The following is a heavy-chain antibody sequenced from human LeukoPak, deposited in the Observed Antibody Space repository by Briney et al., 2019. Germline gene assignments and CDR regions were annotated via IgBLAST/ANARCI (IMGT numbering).Heavy chain of an antibody. J-gene: IGHJ4*02. V-gene: IGHV4-59*01. CDR2: IYYTGST. D-gene: IGHD3-16*01. CDR1: GSSISSYY. Sequence: SETLSLTCTVSGSSISSYYWSWIRQPPGKGLEWIGYIYYTGSTNHNPSLKSRVTISVDTSKNQFSLKLSSVTAADTALYYCARGRGYFDYWGQGTLVTVSS. CDR3: ARGRGYFDY.